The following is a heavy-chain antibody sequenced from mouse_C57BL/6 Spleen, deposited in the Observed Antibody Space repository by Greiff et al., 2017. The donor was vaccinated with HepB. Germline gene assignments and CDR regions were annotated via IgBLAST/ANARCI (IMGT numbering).Heavy chain of an antibody. CDR1: GYSITSGYY. V-gene: IGHV3-6*01. CDR3: ARGYYSFDY. CDR2: ISYDGSN. J-gene: IGHJ2*01. Sequence: EVHLVESGPGLVKPSQSLSLTCSVTGYSITSGYYWNWIRQFPGNKLEWMGYISYDGSNNYNPSLKNRISITRDTSKNQFFLKLNSVTTEDTATYYCARGYYSFDYWGQGTTLTVSS. D-gene: IGHD2-12*01.